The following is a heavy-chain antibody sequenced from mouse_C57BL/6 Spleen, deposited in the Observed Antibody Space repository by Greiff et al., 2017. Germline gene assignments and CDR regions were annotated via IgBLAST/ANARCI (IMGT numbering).Heavy chain of an antibody. CDR2: IDPNSGGT. D-gene: IGHD1-1*01. CDR1: GYTFTSYW. CDR3: ARWITTVVDDWYFDV. J-gene: IGHJ1*03. V-gene: IGHV1-72*01. Sequence: QVQLQQPGAELVKPGASVKLSCKASGYTFTSYWMHWVKQRPGRGLEWIGRIDPNSGGTKYNEKFKSKATLTVDKPSSTAYMQLSSLTSEDSAVYYCARWITTVVDDWYFDVWGTGTTVTVSS.